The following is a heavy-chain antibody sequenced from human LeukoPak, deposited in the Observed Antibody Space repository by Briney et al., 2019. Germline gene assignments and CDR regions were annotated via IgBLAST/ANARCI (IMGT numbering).Heavy chain of an antibody. CDR2: IRSRANNYAT. Sequence: GGSLRLSCAASGFTFSASSMHWVRQASGKGLEWVGRIRSRANNYATAYAASVKGRFTISRVDSKNTAYLQMNSLKTEDTAVYYCIRWGDGYSYYLDSWGKGTLVTVSS. CDR1: GFTFSASS. V-gene: IGHV3-73*01. CDR3: IRWGDGYSYYLDS. J-gene: IGHJ4*02. D-gene: IGHD5-24*01.